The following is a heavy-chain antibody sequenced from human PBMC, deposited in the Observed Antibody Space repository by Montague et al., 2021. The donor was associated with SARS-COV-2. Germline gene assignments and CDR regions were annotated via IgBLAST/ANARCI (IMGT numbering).Heavy chain of an antibody. J-gene: IGHJ4*02. V-gene: IGHV4-38-2*01. CDR1: GYSISSGYY. CDR3: ARWYYGSGSYPH. Sequence: SETLSLTCSVSGYSISSGYYWGWIRQPPGKGLEWIGNIYHSGGTXYSPSLKSRVTVSVDTSKNQFSLRLSSVTAADTAVYYCARWYYGSGSYPHWGQGTLVTVSS. D-gene: IGHD3-10*01. CDR2: IYHSGGT.